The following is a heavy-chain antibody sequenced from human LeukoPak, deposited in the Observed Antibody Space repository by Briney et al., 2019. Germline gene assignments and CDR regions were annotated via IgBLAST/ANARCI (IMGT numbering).Heavy chain of an antibody. D-gene: IGHD6-19*01. CDR3: ASLPVEYSSGWYWGDY. J-gene: IGHJ4*02. CDR1: GGSISSYY. CDR2: IYYSGST. V-gene: IGHV4-59*12. Sequence: SETLSLTCTVSGGSISSYYWSWIRQPPGKGLEWIGYIYYSGSTNYNPSLKSRVTISVDTSKNQFSLKLSSVTAADTAVYYCASLPVEYSSGWYWGDYWGQGTLVTVSS.